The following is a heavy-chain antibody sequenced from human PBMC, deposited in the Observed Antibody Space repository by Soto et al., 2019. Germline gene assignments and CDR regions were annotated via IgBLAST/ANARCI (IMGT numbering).Heavy chain of an antibody. D-gene: IGHD6-13*01. J-gene: IGHJ5*02. CDR2: IYYSGST. V-gene: IGHV4-31*03. CDR3: ARVIETFAAAGKGGSRWFDP. Sequence: QVQLQESGPGLVKPSQTLSLTCTVSGGSISSGGYYWSWIRQHPGKGLEWIGYIYYSGSTYYNPSSQRRGTISVDTAKNQFSLKLRSVTAADTAVYYCARVIETFAAAGKGGSRWFDPWGQGTLVTVSS. CDR1: GGSISSGGYY.